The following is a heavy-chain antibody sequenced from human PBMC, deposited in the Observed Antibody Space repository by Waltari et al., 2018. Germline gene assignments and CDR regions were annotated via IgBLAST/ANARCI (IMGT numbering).Heavy chain of an antibody. Sequence: EVQLLESGGGLVQLGGSLRLTCQASGLKSSSYGMSWGRQAPGKGLEWVSVISDSGGTKYYADSVKGRFTISRDNSKNTLQMQMNSLTAEDTAVYYCVKGALSAKKFDGWGQGILVTVSS. CDR3: VKGALSAKKFDG. V-gene: IGHV3-23*01. CDR1: GLKSSSYG. J-gene: IGHJ4*02. D-gene: IGHD6-19*01. CDR2: ISDSGGTK.